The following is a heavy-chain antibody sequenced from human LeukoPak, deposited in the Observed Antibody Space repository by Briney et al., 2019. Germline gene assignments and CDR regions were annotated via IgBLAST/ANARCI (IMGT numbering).Heavy chain of an antibody. CDR2: IYYTGAT. Sequence: PSETLSLTCTVSGGSITNYYWSWIRQPPGKGLEWLGYIYYTGATKYNPSLESRVTISVDTSKSQFSLQLTSVTAADTAVYYCASGAYSFYYMDVWGKGTTVTISS. D-gene: IGHD5-18*01. V-gene: IGHV4-59*01. CDR3: ASGAYSFYYMDV. J-gene: IGHJ6*03. CDR1: GGSITNYY.